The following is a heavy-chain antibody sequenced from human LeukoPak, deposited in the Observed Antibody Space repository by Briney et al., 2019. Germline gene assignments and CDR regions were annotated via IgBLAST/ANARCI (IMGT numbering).Heavy chain of an antibody. CDR3: AREMVGTYYYDSTGWGNAFDI. CDR2: INAGNGNT. CDR1: GYTFTSYA. J-gene: IGHJ3*02. Sequence: ASVKVSCKASGYTFTSYAMHWVRQAPGQRLEWMGWINAGNGNTKYSQKFQGRVTITRDTSASTAYMELSSLRSEDTAVYYCAREMVGTYYYDSTGWGNAFDIWGQGTMVTVSS. V-gene: IGHV1-3*01. D-gene: IGHD3-22*01.